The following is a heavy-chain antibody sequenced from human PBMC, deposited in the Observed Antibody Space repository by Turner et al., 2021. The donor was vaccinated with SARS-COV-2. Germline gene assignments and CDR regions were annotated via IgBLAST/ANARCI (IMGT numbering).Heavy chain of an antibody. Sequence: QVQLQESGPGLVKPSVTLSPACTVSSGAISSYYCSCLRQPPGKGLEWLGYNYFRGITNYNPSLQSRVTISVDKSKIQFPRKLSCVTSADTAVYYCAGHPLHYEVWIGYNSYVMDFWGQGTTFTVSS. CDR3: AGHPLHYEVWIGYNSYVMDF. CDR1: SGAISSYY. D-gene: IGHD3-3*01. V-gene: IGHV4-59*08. J-gene: IGHJ6*02. CDR2: NYFRGIT.